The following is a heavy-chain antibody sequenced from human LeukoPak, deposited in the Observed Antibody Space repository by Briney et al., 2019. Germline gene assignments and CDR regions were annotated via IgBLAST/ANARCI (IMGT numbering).Heavy chain of an antibody. Sequence: PSETLSLTCTVSGGSISSYYWSWIRQPPGEGLEWIGYIYYSGSTNYNPSLKSRVTISVGTSKNQFFLRLSSVTAPDTAVYYCARAGLNTGSFHFDYWGQGTLVTVSS. CDR1: GGSISSYY. J-gene: IGHJ4*02. CDR3: ARAGLNTGSFHFDY. V-gene: IGHV4-59*08. CDR2: IYYSGST. D-gene: IGHD1-26*01.